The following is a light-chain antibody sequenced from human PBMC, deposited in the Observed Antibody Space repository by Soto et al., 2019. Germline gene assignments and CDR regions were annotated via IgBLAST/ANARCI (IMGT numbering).Light chain of an antibody. Sequence: QPVLTQPPSASASLGASVTLTFTLSSGYSNYKVDWYQQRPGKGPRFVMRVGTGGIVGSKGDGIPDRFSVLGSGLNRYLTIKNIQEEDESDYHCGADPGSGSNFQRVFGGGTKLTVL. V-gene: IGLV9-49*01. CDR1: SGYSNYK. CDR3: GADPGSGSNFQRV. J-gene: IGLJ3*02. CDR2: VGTGGIVG.